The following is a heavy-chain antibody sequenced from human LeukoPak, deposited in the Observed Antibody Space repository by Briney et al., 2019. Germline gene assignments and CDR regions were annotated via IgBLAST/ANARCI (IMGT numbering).Heavy chain of an antibody. D-gene: IGHD2-2*01. CDR1: GFTFSSYE. CDR2: ISSRGSTI. J-gene: IGHJ4*02. CDR3: ARVWGYCSSTSCYGGGYFDY. V-gene: IGHV3-48*03. Sequence: GGSLRLSCAASGFTFSSYEMNWVRQAPGKGLEWVSYISSRGSTIYYADSVKGRFTISRDNAKNSLYLQVNSLRAEDTAVYYCARVWGYCSSTSCYGGGYFDYWGQGTLVTVSS.